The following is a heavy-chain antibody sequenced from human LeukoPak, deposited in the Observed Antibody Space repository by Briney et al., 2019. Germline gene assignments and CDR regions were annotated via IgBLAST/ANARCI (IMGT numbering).Heavy chain of an antibody. CDR2: ISWNSGFI. CDR3: ARDGGSSWYFDY. Sequence: PGRSLRLSCAASGFTFDDYAMHWVRQAPGKGLEWVSGISWNSGFIGYADSVKGRFTISRDNAKNSLYLQMNSLRAEDTAVYYCARDGGSSWYFDYWGQGTLVTASS. J-gene: IGHJ4*02. D-gene: IGHD6-13*01. V-gene: IGHV3-9*01. CDR1: GFTFDDYA.